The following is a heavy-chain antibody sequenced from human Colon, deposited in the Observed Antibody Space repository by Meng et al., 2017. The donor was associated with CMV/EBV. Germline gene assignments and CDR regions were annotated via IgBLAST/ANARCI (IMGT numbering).Heavy chain of an antibody. Sequence: GESLKISCAASGFNFNYHTIHWVRQAPGKGLEWVSLISYDGTTKYYADSVKGRFTIPRDNSENTAYLQIDGLRRDDTATYYCARENIPVAGTSFDYWGPGARVTVSS. CDR1: GFNFNYHT. J-gene: IGHJ4*02. CDR3: ARENIPVAGTSFDY. D-gene: IGHD6-19*01. V-gene: IGHV3-30-3*01. CDR2: ISYDGTTK.